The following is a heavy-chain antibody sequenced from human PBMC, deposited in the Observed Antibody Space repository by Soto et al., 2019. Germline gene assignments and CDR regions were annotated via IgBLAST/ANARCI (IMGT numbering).Heavy chain of an antibody. Sequence: PSETLALGCAVSGGCISSGDDYWSWLSQPPGKGLEWIGYIYYSGSTYYNPSLKSRVTISVDTSKNQFSLKLSSVTAADTAVYYCARVAGYDSSGGPCYYFFDYWGQGTLVTVSS. CDR1: GGCISSGDDY. J-gene: IGHJ4*02. D-gene: IGHD2-15*01. CDR3: ARVAGYDSSGGPCYYFFDY. CDR2: IYYSGST. V-gene: IGHV4-30-4*01.